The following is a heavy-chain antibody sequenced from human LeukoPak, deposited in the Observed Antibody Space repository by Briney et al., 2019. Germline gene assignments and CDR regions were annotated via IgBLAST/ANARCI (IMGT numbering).Heavy chain of an antibody. CDR2: ISTSGNT. CDR3: AKDLDSSGDYSYRY. Sequence: GGSLRLSCAASGFTFRSYDMSWVRQAPGKGLEWVSLISTSGNTHYADSVEGRFTISRDNSKNTLYLQMNSLRAEDTAVYHCAKDLDSSGDYSYRYWGQGTLVTVSS. V-gene: IGHV3-23*01. CDR1: GFTFRSYD. D-gene: IGHD3-22*01. J-gene: IGHJ4*02.